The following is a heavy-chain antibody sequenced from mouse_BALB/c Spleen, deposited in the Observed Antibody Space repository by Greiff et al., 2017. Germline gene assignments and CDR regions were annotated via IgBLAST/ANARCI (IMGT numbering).Heavy chain of an antibody. CDR2: IYPGGGYT. CDR3: ARSPLDYEFAY. Sequence: QVQLQQSGPELVKPGTSVKISCKASGYTFTNYWLGWVKQRPGHGLEWIGDIYPGGGYTNYNEKFKGKATLTADTSSSTAYMQLSSLTSEDSAVYSSARSPLDYEFAYWGQGTLVTVSA. CDR1: GYTFTNYW. D-gene: IGHD2-4*01. J-gene: IGHJ3*01. V-gene: IGHV1-63*02.